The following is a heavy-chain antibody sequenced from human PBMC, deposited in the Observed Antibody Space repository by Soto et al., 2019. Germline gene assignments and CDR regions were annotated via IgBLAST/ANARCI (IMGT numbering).Heavy chain of an antibody. CDR3: VRDRAFSYACDV. J-gene: IGHJ4*02. D-gene: IGHD3-16*01. CDR2: IYYSGDT. CDR1: GGSISSYT. V-gene: IGHV4-59*01. Sequence: SETLSLTCTVSGGSISSYTWSWIRQPPGKGLEYIGYIYYSGDTTYNPSLKSRVNISVDTAKNQFSLQLTSVTAADTALYFCVRDRAFSYACDVWGQGSLVTVSS.